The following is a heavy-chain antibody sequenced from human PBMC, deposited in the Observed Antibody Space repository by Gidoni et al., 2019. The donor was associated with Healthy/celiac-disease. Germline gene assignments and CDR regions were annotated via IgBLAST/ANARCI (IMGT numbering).Heavy chain of an antibody. D-gene: IGHD1-1*01. V-gene: IGHV3-53*02. CDR3: AKYITGDYYYGMDV. CDR2: IYSGGST. J-gene: IGHJ6*02. CDR1: GFTVSSNY. Sequence: EVQLVETGGGLIQPGGSLRLSCAASGFTVSSNYMSWVRQAPGKGLEWVSVIYSGGSTYYADSGKGRFTISRDNSKNTLYLQMNSLRAEDTAVYYCAKYITGDYYYGMDVWGQGTTVTVSS.